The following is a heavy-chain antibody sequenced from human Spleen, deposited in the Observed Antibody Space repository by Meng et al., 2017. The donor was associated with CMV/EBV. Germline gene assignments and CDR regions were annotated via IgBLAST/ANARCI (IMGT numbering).Heavy chain of an antibody. CDR1: GDSISSYY. CDR3: ARNGAVAGFDP. D-gene: IGHD6-19*01. J-gene: IGHJ5*02. Sequence: QVLLQESGPGLVQPSETLSLTCTVSGDSISSYYWSWIRQPPGKGLEWIGYIYYSGSTNYNPSLKSRVTISVDTSKNQFSLKLSSVTAADTAVYYCARNGAVAGFDPWGQGTLVTVSS. CDR2: IYYSGST. V-gene: IGHV4-59*01.